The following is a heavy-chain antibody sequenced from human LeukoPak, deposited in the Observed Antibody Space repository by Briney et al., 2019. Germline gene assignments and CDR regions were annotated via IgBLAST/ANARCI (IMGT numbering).Heavy chain of an antibody. CDR1: GFTVSSNY. CDR2: TYSGGST. CDR3: ARDSGFHCSSTSCYKGYFDY. V-gene: IGHV3-53*01. D-gene: IGHD2-2*02. Sequence: GGSLRLSCAASGFTVSSNYMSWVRQAPGKGLEWVSVTYSGGSTYYADSVKGRFTISRDNSKNTLYLQMNSLRAEDTAVYYCARDSGFHCSSTSCYKGYFDYWGQGTLVTVSS. J-gene: IGHJ4*02.